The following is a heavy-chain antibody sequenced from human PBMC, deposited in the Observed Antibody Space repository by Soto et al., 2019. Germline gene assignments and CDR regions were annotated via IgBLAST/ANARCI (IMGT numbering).Heavy chain of an antibody. CDR1: GFTLSSYG. Sequence: QVQLVESGGGMVQPGRSLRLSCAASGFTLSSYGMHWVRQAPGKGLEWVAVISIDGSNKFYADSVKGRFTISRDNFKNTLYLQMNSLRAEDTAVYFCAKGHAFVDTAMVTESWGQGTLVTVSP. CDR3: AKGHAFVDTAMVTES. CDR2: ISIDGSNK. D-gene: IGHD5-18*01. J-gene: IGHJ5*02. V-gene: IGHV3-30*18.